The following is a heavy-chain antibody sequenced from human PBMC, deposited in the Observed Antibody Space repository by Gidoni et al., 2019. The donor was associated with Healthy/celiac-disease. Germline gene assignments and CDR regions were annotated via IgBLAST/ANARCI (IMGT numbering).Heavy chain of an antibody. CDR2: IRYDGSNK. CDR3: AKDDLGYCSSTSCYTDY. CDR1: GFTFSSYG. J-gene: IGHJ4*02. Sequence: QVQLVESGGGVVQPGGSLRLSCAASGFTFSSYGMHWVRPAPGKGLEWVAFIRYDGSNKYYADSVKGRFTISRDNSKNTLYLQMNSLRAEDTAVYYCAKDDLGYCSSTSCYTDYWGQGTLVTASS. V-gene: IGHV3-30*02. D-gene: IGHD2-2*02.